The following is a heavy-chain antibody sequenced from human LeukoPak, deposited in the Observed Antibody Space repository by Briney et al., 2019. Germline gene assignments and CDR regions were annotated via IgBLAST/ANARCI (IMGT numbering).Heavy chain of an antibody. V-gene: IGHV3-21*03. D-gene: IGHD1-26*01. CDR3: ARDGGGTGGTYHHTFDL. CDR2: ISSSSSYI. J-gene: IGHJ3*01. CDR1: GFTFSSYS. Sequence: PGGSLRLSCAASGFTFSSYSMNWVRQAPGKGLEWVSSISSSSSYIYYADSVKGRFTISRDNAKNSLYLQMNSLRDEDTAVYYCARDGGGTGGTYHHTFDLWGQGTMVTVSS.